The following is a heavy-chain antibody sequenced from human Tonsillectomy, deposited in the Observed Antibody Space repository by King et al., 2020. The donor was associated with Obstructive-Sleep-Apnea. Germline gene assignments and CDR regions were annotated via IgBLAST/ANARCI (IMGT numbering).Heavy chain of an antibody. CDR3: AXXPRXXXIVVXXXFXY. CDR2: ISGXGGSP. Sequence: VQLVESGGGLVQPGGSLRLSXXASVXTXSXYSMRXXXQAPGXXLEXXXAISGXGGSPYYAXSVNGQFTISRANSKNTLYLQMNSPRXEGTAVXYCAXXPRXXXIVVXXXFXYXXXGXLXXVSS. V-gene: IGHV3-23*04. CDR1: VXTXSXYS. D-gene: IGHD3-22*01. J-gene: IGHJ4*01.